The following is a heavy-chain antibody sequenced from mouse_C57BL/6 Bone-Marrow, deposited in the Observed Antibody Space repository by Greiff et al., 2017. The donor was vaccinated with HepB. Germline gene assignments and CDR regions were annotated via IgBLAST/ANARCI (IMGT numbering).Heavy chain of an antibody. CDR2: IYPGGGYT. CDR3: ARRRYDWYFDV. D-gene: IGHD2-12*01. CDR1: GYTFTNYW. Sequence: QVQLQQSGAELVRPGTSVKMSCKASGYTFTNYWIGWAKQRPGHGLEWIGDIYPGGGYTNYNEKFKGKATLTADKSSSTAYMQFSSLTSEDSAIYYCARRRYDWYFDVWGTGTTVTVSS. V-gene: IGHV1-63*01. J-gene: IGHJ1*03.